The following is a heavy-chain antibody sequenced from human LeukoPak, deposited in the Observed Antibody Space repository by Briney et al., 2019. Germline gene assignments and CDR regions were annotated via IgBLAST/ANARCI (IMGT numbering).Heavy chain of an antibody. D-gene: IGHD2-15*01. CDR2: ISTSGSTI. V-gene: IGHV3-48*03. J-gene: IGHJ6*03. Sequence: GGSLRPSCAASGFTFSSYEMNWVRQAPGKGLEWVSYISTSGSTIYYADSVKGRFTISRDNAKNSLYLQMNSLRAEDTAVYYCARDRIVVVGEYYYYMDVWGKGTTVTISS. CDR1: GFTFSSYE. CDR3: ARDRIVVVGEYYYYMDV.